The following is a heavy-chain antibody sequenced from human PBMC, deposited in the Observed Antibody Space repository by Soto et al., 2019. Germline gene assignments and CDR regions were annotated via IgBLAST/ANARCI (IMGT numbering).Heavy chain of an antibody. V-gene: IGHV4-30-2*01. Sequence: SETLSLTCTMSCDSYSISTYSWSWLRHPPGKALQWIGFIYQSGVTSYNPSLASRVSISLDRSNNQCPLKLKSVTAADTAVYFCAGMPYTSGLRFDPWGPGTLVTGSA. CDR1: CDSYSISTYS. D-gene: IGHD6-19*01. J-gene: IGHJ5*02. CDR3: AGMPYTSGLRFDP. CDR2: IYQSGVT.